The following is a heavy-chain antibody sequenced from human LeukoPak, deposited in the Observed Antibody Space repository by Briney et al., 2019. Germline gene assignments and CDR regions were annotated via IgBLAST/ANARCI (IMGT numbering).Heavy chain of an antibody. CDR2: IIPIFGTA. D-gene: IGHD5-24*01. CDR1: GGTFSSYA. Sequence: SVKVSCKASGGTFSSYAISWVRQAPGQGLEWMGGIIPIFGTANYAQKFQGRVTITTDESTNTAYMELSSLRSEDTAVYYCAREWGSRDGYNSNWFDPWGQGTLVTVSS. J-gene: IGHJ5*02. CDR3: AREWGSRDGYNSNWFDP. V-gene: IGHV1-69*05.